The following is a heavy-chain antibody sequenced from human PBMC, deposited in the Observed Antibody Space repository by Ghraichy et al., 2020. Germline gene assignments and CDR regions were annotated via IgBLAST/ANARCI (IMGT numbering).Heavy chain of an antibody. V-gene: IGHV3-33*01. J-gene: IGHJ4*02. CDR2: IWYDGTKQ. D-gene: IGHD3-3*01. Sequence: WLAVIWYDGTKQYYADSVKGRFTISRDNSKKTLYLQLNSLGAEDTAVYHCARDATVGRVPPTIPNFYFDFWGQRTL. CDR3: ARDATVGRVPPTIPNFYFDF.